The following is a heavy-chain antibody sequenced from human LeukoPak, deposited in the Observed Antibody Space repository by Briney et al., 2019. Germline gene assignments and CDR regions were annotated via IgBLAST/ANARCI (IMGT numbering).Heavy chain of an antibody. D-gene: IGHD2-2*02. Sequence: ASVKVSCKATGDTFTSYDINLVRQATGQGLEWVGWMNPNSGDTGYAQKFQGRVTMTRDTSISTAYMELSSLRSEDTAVYYCARYCTSTGCYTPDDAFDIWGQGTMVTVSS. CDR3: ARYCTSTGCYTPDDAFDI. CDR2: MNPNSGDT. J-gene: IGHJ3*02. V-gene: IGHV1-8*01. CDR1: GDTFTSYD.